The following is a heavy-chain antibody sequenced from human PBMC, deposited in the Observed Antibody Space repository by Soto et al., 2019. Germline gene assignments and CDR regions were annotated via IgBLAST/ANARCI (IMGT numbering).Heavy chain of an antibody. CDR1: GFTVSSNY. CDR3: ATSYDFWSGPLYFDY. J-gene: IGHJ4*02. Sequence: GGSLRLSCAASGFTVSSNYMSWVRQAPGKGLEWVSVIYSGGSTYYADSVKGRFTISRDNSKNTLYLQMNSLRAEDTAVYYCATSYDFWSGPLYFDYWGQGTLVTVSS. D-gene: IGHD3-3*01. V-gene: IGHV3-53*01. CDR2: IYSGGST.